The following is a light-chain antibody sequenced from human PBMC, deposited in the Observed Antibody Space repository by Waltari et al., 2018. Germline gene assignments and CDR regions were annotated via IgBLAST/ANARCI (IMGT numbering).Light chain of an antibody. CDR3: QTYDGRISAWV. V-gene: IGLV1-40*01. CDR2: GSS. Sequence: QSVLTQPPSVSGAPGQRVPISCSGGSSNIGANYDVPWYQQFPGTAPKLLIYGSSKRRSGVPDRVLGSKSGTSASLDISGLQAEDEADYYCQTYDGRISAWVFGGGTKLTVL. CDR1: SSNIGANYD. J-gene: IGLJ3*02.